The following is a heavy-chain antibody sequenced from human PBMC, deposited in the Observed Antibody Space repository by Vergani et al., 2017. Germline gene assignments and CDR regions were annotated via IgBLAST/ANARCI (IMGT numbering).Heavy chain of an antibody. J-gene: IGHJ4*02. CDR1: GFTFSSYA. CDR2: IRSKAYGGTT. V-gene: IGHV3-49*03. D-gene: IGHD2-15*01. CDR3: AKDPPSLQYSVVEVFDY. Sequence: EVQLVESGGGLVQPGGSLRLSCAASGFTFSSYAMSWFRQAPGKGLEWVGFIRSKAYGGTTEYAASVKGRFTISRDNSKNTLYLQMNSLRAEDTAVYYCAKDPPSLQYSVVEVFDYWGQGTLVTVSS.